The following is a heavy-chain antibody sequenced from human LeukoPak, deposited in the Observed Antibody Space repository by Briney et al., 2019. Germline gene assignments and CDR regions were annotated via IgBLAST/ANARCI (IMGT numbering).Heavy chain of an antibody. CDR3: AREGDSTVVTFFDY. D-gene: IGHD4-23*01. Sequence: ASVNVSCKASGYTFTSYAMRWVRQAPGQRPEWMGCINAGNGDTKYSQKFQGRVTIARDASASTAYMELSSLRSEDTAVYYCAREGDSTVVTFFDYWGQGTLVTVSS. V-gene: IGHV1-3*01. CDR1: GYTFTSYA. CDR2: INAGNGDT. J-gene: IGHJ4*02.